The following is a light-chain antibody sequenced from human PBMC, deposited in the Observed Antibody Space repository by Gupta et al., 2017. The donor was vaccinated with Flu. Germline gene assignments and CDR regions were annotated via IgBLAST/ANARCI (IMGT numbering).Light chain of an antibody. CDR3: HTWDNSIGV. J-gene: IGLJ3*02. CDR2: QDI. CDR1: KLGNKY. V-gene: IGLV3-1*01. Sequence: SYELTQPPSVSVSPGQTASIAGSGDKLGNKYVCWYRQKPGQSPTLVLFQDIKRPSGIPERFSGSNSGNTATLTISGAQALDEADYYCHTWDNSIGVFGGGTKRTVL.